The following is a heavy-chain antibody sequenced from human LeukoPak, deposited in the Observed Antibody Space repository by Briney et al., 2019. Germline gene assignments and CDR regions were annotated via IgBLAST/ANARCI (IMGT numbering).Heavy chain of an antibody. CDR2: FDPEDGET. CDR1: GYTLTELS. V-gene: IGHV1-24*01. Sequence: ASVKVSCKVSGYTLTELSMHWVRQAPGKGLAWMGGFDPEDGETIYAQKFQGRVTMTEDTSTDTAYMELSSLRSEDTAVYYCATAVNVVVPAADYWGQGTLVTVSS. CDR3: ATAVNVVVPAADY. D-gene: IGHD2-2*01. J-gene: IGHJ4*02.